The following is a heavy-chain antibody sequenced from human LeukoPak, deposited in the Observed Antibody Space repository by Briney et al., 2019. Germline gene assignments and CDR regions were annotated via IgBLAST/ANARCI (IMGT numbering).Heavy chain of an antibody. V-gene: IGHV1-46*01. J-gene: IGHJ3*02. CDR1: GYTFTSYY. Sequence: ASVKVSCEASGYTFTSYYMHWVRQAPGQGLEWMGIINPSGGSTSYAQKFQGRVTMTRDTSTSTVYMELSSLRSEDTAVYYCARGTGYSSGWYQFRDAFDIWGQGTMVTVSS. CDR3: ARGTGYSSGWYQFRDAFDI. CDR2: INPSGGST. D-gene: IGHD6-19*01.